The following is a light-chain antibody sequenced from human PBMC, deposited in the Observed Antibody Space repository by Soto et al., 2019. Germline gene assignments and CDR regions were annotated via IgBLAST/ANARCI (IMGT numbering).Light chain of an antibody. Sequence: EIVRTQSPATLSVSPGERATLSCRASQSVSIKLAWYQQKPGQAPRLLIYDTSTRATGIPARFSGSGSGTEFTLTISSLQSEDFAVYYCQKYNNWPPITFGQGRRLEIK. J-gene: IGKJ5*01. CDR1: QSVSIK. CDR2: DTS. CDR3: QKYNNWPPIT. V-gene: IGKV3-15*01.